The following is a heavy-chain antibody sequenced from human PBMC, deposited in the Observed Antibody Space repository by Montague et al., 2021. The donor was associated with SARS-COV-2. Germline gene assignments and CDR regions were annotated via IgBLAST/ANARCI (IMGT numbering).Heavy chain of an antibody. V-gene: IGHV4-59*08. D-gene: IGHD4-11*01. Sequence: SETLSLTRSVSGDSISNYSWSWIRQSPGKGLEWIGYIYYSGSTNYNPSLTSRVTISVDTSKNQVSLKLTSVTAADTAVYYCARHLRVTTVTSHMYHYAMDVWGQGTTVTVPS. CDR1: GDSISNYS. CDR2: IYYSGST. CDR3: ARHLRVTTVTSHMYHYAMDV. J-gene: IGHJ6*02.